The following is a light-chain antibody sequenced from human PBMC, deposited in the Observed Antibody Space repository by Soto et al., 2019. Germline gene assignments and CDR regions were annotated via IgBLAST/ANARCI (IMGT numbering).Light chain of an antibody. Sequence: EIVMTQSPATLSVSPGERVTLSCRASQSVSSNLAWYQQKPGQSPRLLIYDASNRATGIPARFSGSGSGTDFTLTISRLEPEDFAVYYCQQRSNWPITFGQGTRLEIK. V-gene: IGKV3-11*01. J-gene: IGKJ5*01. CDR2: DAS. CDR1: QSVSSN. CDR3: QQRSNWPIT.